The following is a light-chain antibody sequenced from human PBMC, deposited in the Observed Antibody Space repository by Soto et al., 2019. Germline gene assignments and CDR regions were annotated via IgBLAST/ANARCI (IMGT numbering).Light chain of an antibody. CDR2: DVS. CDR3: CSYAGSYAVV. CDR1: SSDVGGYNY. Sequence: QSALTQPRSVSGSPGQSVTISCTGTSSDVGGYNYVSWYQQHPGKAPKLMIYDVSKRPSGVPDRVSGSKSGNTASLTISWLQDEDEADYYCCSYAGSYAVVFGGGTKLTVL. V-gene: IGLV2-11*01. J-gene: IGLJ2*01.